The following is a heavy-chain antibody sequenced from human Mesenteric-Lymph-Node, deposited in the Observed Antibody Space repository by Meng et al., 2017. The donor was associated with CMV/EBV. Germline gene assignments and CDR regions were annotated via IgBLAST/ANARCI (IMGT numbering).Heavy chain of an antibody. D-gene: IGHD1-1*01. J-gene: IGHJ2*01. CDR3: AKGQRTKLERQVIWYFDL. V-gene: IGHV1-46*01. CDR2: IDPSGGST. Sequence: YTFTNYHMDWVRQAPGQGLEWMGIIDPSGGSTSYAQKFQGRITMTRDTSTSTVYMELNSLRAEDTAVYYCAKGQRTKLERQVIWYFDLWGRGTLVTVSS. CDR1: YTFTNYH.